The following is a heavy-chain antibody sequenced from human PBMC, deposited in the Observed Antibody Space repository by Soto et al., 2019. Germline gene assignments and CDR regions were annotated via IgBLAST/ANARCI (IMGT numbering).Heavy chain of an antibody. CDR3: ARYCSGGSCPYDAFDI. CDR2: INHSGST. V-gene: IGHV4-34*01. Sequence: PSETLSLTCAVYGGSFSGYYWSWIRQPPGKGLEWIGEINHSGSTNYNPSLKSRVTISVDTSKNQLSLKLSSVTAADTAVYYCARYCSGGSCPYDAFDIWGQGTMVTVSS. CDR1: GGSFSGYY. J-gene: IGHJ3*02. D-gene: IGHD2-15*01.